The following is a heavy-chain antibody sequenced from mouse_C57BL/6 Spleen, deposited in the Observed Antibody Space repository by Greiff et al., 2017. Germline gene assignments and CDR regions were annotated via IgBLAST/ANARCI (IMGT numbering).Heavy chain of an antibody. V-gene: IGHV14-1*01. Sequence: EVQLHQSGAELVRPGASVKLSCTASGFNIKDYYMHWVKQRPEQGLEWIGRIDPEDGDTEYAPKFQGKATMTADTSSNTAYLQLSSLTSEDTAVYYCTPDYYGSSTWFAYWGQGTLVTVSA. CDR3: TPDYYGSSTWFAY. J-gene: IGHJ3*01. D-gene: IGHD1-1*01. CDR2: IDPEDGDT. CDR1: GFNIKDYY.